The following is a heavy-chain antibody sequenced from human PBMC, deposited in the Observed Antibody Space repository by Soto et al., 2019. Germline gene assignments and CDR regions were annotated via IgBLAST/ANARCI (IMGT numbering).Heavy chain of an antibody. CDR1: GFTFSSYG. CDR2: IWYDGSKI. D-gene: IGHD6-13*01. Sequence: QVQLVQSGGGVVQPGGSLRLSCAASGFTFSSYGMHWVRQAPGKGLEWVAVIWYDGSKIYYADSVKGRFTISRDNSKSTLYLQMNSLRAGDTAVYYCARPLEQHQLGFGMDVWGQGSPVTVSS. J-gene: IGHJ6*01. CDR3: ARPLEQHQLGFGMDV. V-gene: IGHV3-33*01.